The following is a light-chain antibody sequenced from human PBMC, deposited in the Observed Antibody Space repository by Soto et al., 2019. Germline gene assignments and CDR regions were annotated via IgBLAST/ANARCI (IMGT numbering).Light chain of an antibody. CDR3: QQYGSSPLT. V-gene: IGKV3-20*01. CDR2: GAS. Sequence: EIVLTQSPGTLSLSPGERATLSCRASQSVSSSYLAWYQQKPGQAPRLLIYGASSGATGIPDRFSGSGSGTDFTLTIIRLEPEDFAVYYGQQYGSSPLTFGGGTKCEIK. CDR1: QSVSSSY. J-gene: IGKJ4*01.